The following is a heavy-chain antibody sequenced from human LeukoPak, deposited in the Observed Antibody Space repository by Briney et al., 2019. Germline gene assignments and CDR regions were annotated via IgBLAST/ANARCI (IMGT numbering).Heavy chain of an antibody. V-gene: IGHV3-30-3*01. CDR2: ISYDGSNK. Sequence: GGSLRLSCAASGFTFSSYAMHWVRQAPGKGLEWVAVISYDGSNKYYADSVKGRFTISRDNSKNTLYLQMNSLRAEDTALYYCAKGLIGENYYGMDVWGQGTTVTVSS. CDR1: GFTFSSYA. J-gene: IGHJ6*02. CDR3: AKGLIGENYYGMDV.